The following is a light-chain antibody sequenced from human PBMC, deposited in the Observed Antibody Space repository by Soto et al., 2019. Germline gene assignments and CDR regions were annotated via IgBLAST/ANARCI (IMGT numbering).Light chain of an antibody. Sequence: DIQMPPSPSTLSASVVDTVTVTGRASQSVSGWLAWYQQKPGKATKLLIYDASSLESGVPSRFSGSGSGTEFTLTISSLQPDDGATYYCQQYNSYSGTVGQGTKVDI. V-gene: IGKV1-5*01. CDR3: QQYNSYSGT. J-gene: IGKJ1*01. CDR2: DAS. CDR1: QSVSGW.